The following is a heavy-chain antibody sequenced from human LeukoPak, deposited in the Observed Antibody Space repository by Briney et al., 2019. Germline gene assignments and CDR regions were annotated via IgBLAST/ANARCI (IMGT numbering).Heavy chain of an antibody. CDR1: GGSISSSSYY. D-gene: IGHD4-17*01. V-gene: IGHV4-39*01. CDR2: ICYSGST. CDR3: ARLMPQPSTVTHFDY. Sequence: PSETLSLTCTVSGGSISSSSYYWGWIRQPPGKGLEWIGSICYSGSTYYNPSLKSRVTISVDTSKNQFSLKLSSVTAADTAVYYCARLMPQPSTVTHFDYWGQGTLVTVSS. J-gene: IGHJ4*02.